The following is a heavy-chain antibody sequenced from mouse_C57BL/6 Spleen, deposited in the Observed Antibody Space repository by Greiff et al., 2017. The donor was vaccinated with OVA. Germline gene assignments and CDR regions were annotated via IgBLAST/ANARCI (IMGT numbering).Heavy chain of an antibody. J-gene: IGHJ2*01. D-gene: IGHD1-1*01. CDR2: IYPGDGDT. CDR3: ARKLRGFDY. V-gene: IGHV1-82*01. CDR1: GYAFSSSW. Sequence: LVESGPELVKPGASVKISCKASGYAFSSSWMNWVKQRPGKGLEWIGRIYPGDGDTNYNGKFKGKATLTADKSSSTAYMQLSSLTSEDSAVYFCARKLRGFDYWGQGTTLTVSS.